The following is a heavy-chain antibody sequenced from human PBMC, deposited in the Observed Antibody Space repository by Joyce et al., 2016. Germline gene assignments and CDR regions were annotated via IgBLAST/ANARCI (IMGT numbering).Heavy chain of an antibody. V-gene: IGHV4-34*01. J-gene: IGHJ1*01. D-gene: IGHD3-10*01. CDR3: ARARRGIILARGEMGEYLQH. CDR1: GGSLSGYY. CDR2: VNDRGRT. Sequence: QVQLQEWGAGLLKPSETLSLTCAVYGGSLSGYYWSWNRQAPGMGLEWIGEVNDRGRTNYTPSLKSRGTTSMDTSKNQFALRLTTVTAADMAVYFCARARRGIILARGEMGEYLQHWGRGTVVIVSS.